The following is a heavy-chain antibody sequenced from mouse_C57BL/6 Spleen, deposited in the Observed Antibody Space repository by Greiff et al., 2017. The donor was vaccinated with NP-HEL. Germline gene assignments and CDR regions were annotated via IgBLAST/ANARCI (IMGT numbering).Heavy chain of an antibody. CDR1: GYTFTDYN. D-gene: IGHD4-1*01. CDR3: ARLAELGLDY. CDR2: INPNNGGT. J-gene: IGHJ2*01. Sequence: VQLKQSGPELVKPGASVKIPCKASGYTFTDYNMDWVKQSHGKSLEWIGDINPNNGGTIYNQKFKGKATLTVDKSSSTAYMELRSLTSEDTAVYYCARLAELGLDYWGQGTTLTVSS. V-gene: IGHV1-18*01.